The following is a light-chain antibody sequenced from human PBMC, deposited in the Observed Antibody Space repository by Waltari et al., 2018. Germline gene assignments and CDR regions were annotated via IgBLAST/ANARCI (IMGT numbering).Light chain of an antibody. Sequence: QTVVTQEPSFSLSPGGTVTLTRGLSSGSVSPSYSPSLYQQTPGQAPRTLIYSTNTRSSGVPDRFSGSILGNKAALTITGAQTDDESDYYCVLYMGSGISVFGGGTKLTVL. J-gene: IGLJ3*02. CDR1: SGSVSPSYS. CDR3: VLYMGSGISV. V-gene: IGLV8-61*01. CDR2: STN.